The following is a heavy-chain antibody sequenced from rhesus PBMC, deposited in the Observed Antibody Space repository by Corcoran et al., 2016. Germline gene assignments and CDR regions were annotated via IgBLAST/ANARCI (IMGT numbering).Heavy chain of an antibody. CDR1: GFTFSNYD. J-gene: IGHJ5-1*01. V-gene: IGHV3-136*01. Sequence: EVQLVESGGGLVQPGGSLRLSCAASGFTFSNYDMSWVRQAPGKGREWVSYITYTGETIYYADSVRGRFTISRDNAKNSLSLQMSSLRAEDTAVYYCVSGRLSRFDVWGPGVLVTVSS. CDR2: ITYTGETI. CDR3: VSGRLSRFDV. D-gene: IGHD2-39*01.